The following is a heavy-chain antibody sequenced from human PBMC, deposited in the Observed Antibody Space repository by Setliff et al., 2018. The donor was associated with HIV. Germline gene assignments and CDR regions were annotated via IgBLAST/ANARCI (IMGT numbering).Heavy chain of an antibody. J-gene: IGHJ3*02. CDR1: GGSFSGYY. CDR3: ARPNYYDSGGYPDGFDI. Sequence: PSETLSLTCAVYGGSFSGYYWSWIRQPPGKGLEWIGEINHSGSTNYNPSLKSRVTISVDTSKNQFSLKLSSVTAADTAVYYCARPNYYDSGGYPDGFDIWGQGTMVT. D-gene: IGHD3-22*01. CDR2: INHSGST. V-gene: IGHV4-34*01.